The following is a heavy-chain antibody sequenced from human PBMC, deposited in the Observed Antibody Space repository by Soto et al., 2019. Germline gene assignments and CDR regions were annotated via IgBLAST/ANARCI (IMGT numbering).Heavy chain of an antibody. CDR2: IIPIFGTA. Sequence: QVQLVQSGAEVKKPGSSVKVSCQASGGTFSSYAISWVRQAPGQGLEWMGGIIPIFGTANYAQKFQGRVTITADESTSTAYMELSSLRSEDTAVYYCARDSQQLVYYGMDVWGQGTTVTVSS. V-gene: IGHV1-69*01. CDR1: GGTFSSYA. J-gene: IGHJ6*02. CDR3: ARDSQQLVYYGMDV. D-gene: IGHD6-13*01.